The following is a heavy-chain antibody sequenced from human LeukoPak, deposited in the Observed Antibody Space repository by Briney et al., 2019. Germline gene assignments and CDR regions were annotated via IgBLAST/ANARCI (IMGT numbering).Heavy chain of an antibody. CDR3: AKDSSGYYYDNRFDP. Sequence: GGSLRLSCAASGLTFSGYDMHWVRQAPGKGLEWVSAISGSGGSTYYADSVKGRFTISRDNSKNTLYLQMNSLRAEDTAVYYCAKDSSGYYYDNRFDPWGQGTLVTVSS. D-gene: IGHD3-22*01. J-gene: IGHJ5*02. V-gene: IGHV3-23*01. CDR2: ISGSGGST. CDR1: GLTFSGYD.